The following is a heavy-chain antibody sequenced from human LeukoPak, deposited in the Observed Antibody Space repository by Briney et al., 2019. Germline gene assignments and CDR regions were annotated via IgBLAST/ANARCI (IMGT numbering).Heavy chain of an antibody. CDR3: ARASHWLAFDI. Sequence: PGGSLRLSSAASGFTVSNSYMSWPRQAPGKGLEWVSAIYNGDNTNYADSVKGRFTLPRDNSRNTLYLQVHSRGAEDTAVYLCARASHWLAFDIWGQGTLDTVSS. CDR1: GFTVSNSY. CDR2: IYNGDNT. V-gene: IGHV3-66*01. J-gene: IGHJ4*02. D-gene: IGHD6-19*01.